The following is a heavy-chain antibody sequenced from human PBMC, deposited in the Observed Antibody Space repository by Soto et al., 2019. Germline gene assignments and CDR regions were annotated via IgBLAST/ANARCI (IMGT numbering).Heavy chain of an antibody. D-gene: IGHD2-2*01. Sequence: GASVKVSCKASGGTFSSYAISWVRQAPGQGLEWMGGIIPIFGTANYAQKFQGRVTITADESTSTAYMELSSLRSEDTAVYYCARGGEDIVVVQAAAEANAFDIWGQGTMVTVSS. CDR3: ARGGEDIVVVQAAAEANAFDI. CDR1: GGTFSSYA. J-gene: IGHJ3*02. CDR2: IIPIFGTA. V-gene: IGHV1-69*13.